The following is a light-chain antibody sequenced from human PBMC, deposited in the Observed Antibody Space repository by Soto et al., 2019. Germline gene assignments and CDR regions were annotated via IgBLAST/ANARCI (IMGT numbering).Light chain of an antibody. V-gene: IGKV3-15*01. J-gene: IGKJ5*01. CDR3: QQYNSWPPIT. Sequence: EIVMTQSPATLSVSPGETASLSCRASQFIGSNLAWYQQRPGQAPRLVIYGASTRATGIPARFSGGGSGTEFTLTISSLQSEDFAVYYCQQYNSWPPITFGQGTRLEIK. CDR1: QFIGSN. CDR2: GAS.